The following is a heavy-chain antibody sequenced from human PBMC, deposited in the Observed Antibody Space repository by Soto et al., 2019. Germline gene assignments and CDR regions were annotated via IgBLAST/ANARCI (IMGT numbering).Heavy chain of an antibody. CDR3: ARGGYYDNTWGKLSHYGLDV. D-gene: IGHD3-16*01. CDR1: GYTFIRYG. J-gene: IGHJ6*02. CDR2: ISPYNDYT. Sequence: QVQLVQSAAEVKKPGASVKVSCKASGYTFIRYGITWVRQAPGQGLEWMGWISPYNDYTIYAQKVQGRVTMTTDTSTXTXYXKLRSLKSDDTAVYYCARGGYYDNTWGKLSHYGLDVWGQGTSVTVSS. V-gene: IGHV1-18*01.